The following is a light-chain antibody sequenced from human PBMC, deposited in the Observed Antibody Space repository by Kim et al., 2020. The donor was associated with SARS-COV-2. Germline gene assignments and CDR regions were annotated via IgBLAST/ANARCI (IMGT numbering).Light chain of an antibody. CDR1: QDVVTS. V-gene: IGKV1-33*01. CDR2: DSF. J-gene: IGKJ4*02. CDR3: QQYRRVPPT. Sequence: ASVGDRVTITCQTSQDVVTSLNWYQQKPGKAPTLLIYDSFNLESGVPSRFSGGGFVTNFTLTINNLHPEDFATYYCQQYRRVPPTFGGGTKVDIK.